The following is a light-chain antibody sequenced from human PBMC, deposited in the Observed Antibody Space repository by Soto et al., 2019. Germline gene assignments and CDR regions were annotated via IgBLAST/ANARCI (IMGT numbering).Light chain of an antibody. CDR2: DAS. CDR3: QQRANWPPLT. V-gene: IGKV3-11*01. CDR1: RNIYNN. Sequence: EVVLTQSPATLSLSPGVRATLSCRASRNIYNNLAWYQHTPGQAPRLLIHDASKRASGIPARFSGSGSGTDFTLTISSLEPEDFAVYYCQQRANWPPLTFGGGTKVELK. J-gene: IGKJ4*01.